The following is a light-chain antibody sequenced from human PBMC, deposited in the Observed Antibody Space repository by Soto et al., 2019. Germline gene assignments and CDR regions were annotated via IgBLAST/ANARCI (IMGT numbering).Light chain of an antibody. CDR1: QSGSSH. J-gene: IGKJ2*01. Sequence: EIVLTQSPATLSLSPGVRTTLSCRASQSGSSHLAWYQQKPCQAPRLLINDASNRATDIPARFSGSGSGTAFTLTISSLEPLDFAIYYGQQRDACGQGTKLEIK. V-gene: IGKV3-11*01. CDR3: QQRDA. CDR2: DAS.